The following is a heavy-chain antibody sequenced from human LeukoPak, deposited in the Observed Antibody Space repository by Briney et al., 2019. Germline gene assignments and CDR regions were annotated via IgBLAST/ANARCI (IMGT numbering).Heavy chain of an antibody. Sequence: ASVRASCKASRYTFNIYGFSWVRQAPGQGLEWMGWISGYNGNTNYAQKLQGRVTMTTDTSTSTAYMELRSLTSDDTAVYYCARGRGEVPNYFDNWGQGTLVTVSS. CDR2: ISGYNGNT. V-gene: IGHV1-18*01. CDR1: RYTFNIYG. J-gene: IGHJ4*02. CDR3: ARGRGEVPNYFDN. D-gene: IGHD3-16*01.